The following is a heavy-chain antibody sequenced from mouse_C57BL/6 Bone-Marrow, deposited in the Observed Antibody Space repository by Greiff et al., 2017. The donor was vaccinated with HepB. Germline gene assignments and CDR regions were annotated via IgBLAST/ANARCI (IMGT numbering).Heavy chain of an antibody. CDR1: GFTFSSYG. D-gene: IGHD4-1*01. V-gene: IGHV5-6*01. Sequence: EVMLVESGGDLVKPGGSLKLSCAASGFTFSSYGMSWVRQTPDKRLEWVATISSGGSYTYYPDSVKGRFTISRDNAKNTLYLQMSSLKSEDTAMYYCARHWDDLDYWGQGTTLTVSS. CDR2: ISSGGSYT. J-gene: IGHJ2*01. CDR3: ARHWDDLDY.